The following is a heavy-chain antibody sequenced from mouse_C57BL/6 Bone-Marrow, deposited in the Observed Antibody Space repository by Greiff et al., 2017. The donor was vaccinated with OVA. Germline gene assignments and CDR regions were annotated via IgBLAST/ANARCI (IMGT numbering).Heavy chain of an antibody. CDR2: IYPGDGDT. Sequence: VQLQQSGPELVKPGASVKISCKASGYAFSSSWMNWVKQRPGKGLEWIGRIYPGDGDTNYNGKFKGKATLTSDKSSSTAYMQLSRLTSEDSAVYFGARDYGSRRYFDVWGTGTTVTVSS. D-gene: IGHD1-1*01. V-gene: IGHV1-82*01. J-gene: IGHJ1*03. CDR1: GYAFSSSW. CDR3: ARDYGSRRYFDV.